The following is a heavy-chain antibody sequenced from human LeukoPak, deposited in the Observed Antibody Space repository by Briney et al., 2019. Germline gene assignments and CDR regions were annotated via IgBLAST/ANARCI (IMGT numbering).Heavy chain of an antibody. Sequence: PGRSLRLSCAASGFTFSSYGMHWVRQAPGKGLEWVAVISYDGSNKYYADSVKGRFTISRDNSKNPAYLQMNSLRAEDTAVYYCARPDCSGGSCYWVWLDYWGRGTLVTVSS. D-gene: IGHD2-15*01. J-gene: IGHJ4*02. CDR3: ARPDCSGGSCYWVWLDY. CDR1: GFTFSSYG. CDR2: ISYDGSNK. V-gene: IGHV3-30*03.